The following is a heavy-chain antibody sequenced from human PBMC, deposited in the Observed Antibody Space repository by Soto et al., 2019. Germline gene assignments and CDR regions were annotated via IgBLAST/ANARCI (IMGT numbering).Heavy chain of an antibody. J-gene: IGHJ4*02. Sequence: PSETLSLTCTVSGGSISSGDYYWSWIRQPPGKFLEWIGYIYYSGSTYFIPSLKSRVTISVDTSKNTLYLQMNSLRAEDTAVYYCAKFTWESSGSGSYYIDNWGQGTLVTVSS. CDR2: IYYSGST. CDR3: AKFTWESSGSGSYYIDN. D-gene: IGHD3-10*01. V-gene: IGHV4-30-4*01. CDR1: GGSISSGDYY.